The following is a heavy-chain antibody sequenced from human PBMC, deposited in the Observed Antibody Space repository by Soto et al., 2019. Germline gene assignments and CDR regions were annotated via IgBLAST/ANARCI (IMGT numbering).Heavy chain of an antibody. J-gene: IGHJ2*01. CDR1: GFTFSSYA. D-gene: IGHD4-4*01. CDR3: ASPLWRDDYNWGYFDL. CDR2: ISYDGSNK. V-gene: IGHV3-30*14. Sequence: QVQLVASGGGVVQPGRSVRLSCAASGFTFSSYAMHWVRQAPGKGLEWVAVISYDGSNKYYADSVMGRFTISRDNSKNTLYLQMNRLRLEYTAVYYCASPLWRDDYNWGYFDLWGRGTLVTVSS.